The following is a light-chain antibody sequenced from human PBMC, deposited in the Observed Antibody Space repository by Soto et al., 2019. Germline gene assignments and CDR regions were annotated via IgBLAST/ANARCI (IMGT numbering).Light chain of an antibody. CDR1: SSDVGSYNV. CDR3: SSYAGGGIVV. Sequence: QSVLTQPASVSGSPGQSITISCTGTSSDVGSYNVVSWYQQHPGKAPKLMIYEVTERPSGVSNRFSGSKSGNTASLTISGLQAEDEADYYCSSYAGGGIVVFGGGTKLTVL. V-gene: IGLV2-23*02. J-gene: IGLJ2*01. CDR2: EVT.